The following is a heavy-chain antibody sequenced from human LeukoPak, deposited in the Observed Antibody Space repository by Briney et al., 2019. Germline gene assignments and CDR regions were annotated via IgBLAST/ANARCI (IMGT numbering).Heavy chain of an antibody. CDR1: GFTFSSYA. CDR2: ISSNGGST. D-gene: IGHD3-22*01. J-gene: IGHJ4*02. CDR3: ARDGVITMIEYYFDY. Sequence: PGGSLRLSCAASGFTFSSYAMHWVRQAPGKGLEYVSAISSNGGSTYYANSVKGRFTISRDNSKNTLYLQMGSLRAEDMAVYYCARDGVITMIEYYFDYWGQGTLVTVSS. V-gene: IGHV3-64*01.